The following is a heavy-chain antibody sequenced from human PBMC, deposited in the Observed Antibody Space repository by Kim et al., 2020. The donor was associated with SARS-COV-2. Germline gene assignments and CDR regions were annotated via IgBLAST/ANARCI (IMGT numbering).Heavy chain of an antibody. V-gene: IGHV3-7*03. CDR2: IKQDGSEK. J-gene: IGHJ4*02. D-gene: IGHD2-15*01. CDR1: GFTFSSYW. Sequence: GGSLRLSCAASGFTFSSYWMSWVRQAPGKGLEWVANIKQDGSEKYYVDSVKGRFTISRDNAKNSLYLQMNSLRAEDTAVYYCARGILGYCSGGSCYSGYWGQGTLVTVSS. CDR3: ARGILGYCSGGSCYSGY.